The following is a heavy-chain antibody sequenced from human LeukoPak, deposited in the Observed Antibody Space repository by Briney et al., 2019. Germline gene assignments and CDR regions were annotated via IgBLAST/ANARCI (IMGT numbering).Heavy chain of an antibody. Sequence: PGGSLRLSCAASGFTFSSYAMHWVRQAPGKGLEWVAVISYDGSNKYYADSVKGRFTISRDNSKNTLYLQMNSLRAEDTAMYYCAKDYHSGSYWADYYYYYMDVWGKGTTVTISS. V-gene: IGHV3-30*04. J-gene: IGHJ6*03. D-gene: IGHD1-26*01. CDR1: GFTFSSYA. CDR3: AKDYHSGSYWADYYYYYMDV. CDR2: ISYDGSNK.